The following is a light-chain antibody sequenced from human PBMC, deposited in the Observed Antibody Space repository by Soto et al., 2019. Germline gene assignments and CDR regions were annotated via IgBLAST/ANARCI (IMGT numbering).Light chain of an antibody. V-gene: IGLV2-14*03. CDR1: SSDVGTYEY. Sequence: SALTQPASVSGSPGQSITISCTGTSSDVGTYEYVSWYQHHPGKAPKLMIYDVSNRPSGVSDRFSGSESGNTASLTISGLQAEDEADYYCSSYASNGDVLFGGGTKLTVL. CDR3: SSYASNGDVL. CDR2: DVS. J-gene: IGLJ2*01.